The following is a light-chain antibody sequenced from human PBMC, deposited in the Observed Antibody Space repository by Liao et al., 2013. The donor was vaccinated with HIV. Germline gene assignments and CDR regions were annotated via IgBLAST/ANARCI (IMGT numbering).Light chain of an antibody. J-gene: IGLJ2*01. CDR3: LAWDSSTVV. Sequence: SYEVTQTPSVSVSPGQTATITCSGDKLGDKYVCWYQQKAGQPPVMVIYQDYKRPSGIPERFSGSNSGNAATLTISGTQPMDEAAYYCLAWDSSTVVFGGGTKLTVL. V-gene: IGLV3-1*01. CDR2: QDY. CDR1: KLGDKY.